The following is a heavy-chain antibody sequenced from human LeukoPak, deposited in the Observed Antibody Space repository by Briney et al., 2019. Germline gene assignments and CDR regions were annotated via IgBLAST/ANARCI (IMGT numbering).Heavy chain of an antibody. CDR1: GGSISNYY. CDR2: IYSSGST. V-gene: IGHV4-4*07. D-gene: IGHD4/OR15-4a*01. Sequence: SETLSLTCTVSGGSISNYYWSWIRQPAGKGLELIGRIYSSGSTNYNPSLKSRVTMSVDTSKNQFSVNLTSVTAADKAVYYCVRCRGTTVLTRFDNWGQGTLVTVSS. J-gene: IGHJ4*02. CDR3: VRCRGTTVLTRFDN.